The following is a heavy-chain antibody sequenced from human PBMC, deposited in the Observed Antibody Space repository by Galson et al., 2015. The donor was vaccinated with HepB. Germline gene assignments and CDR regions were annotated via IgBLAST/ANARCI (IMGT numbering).Heavy chain of an antibody. CDR2: INSDGSGT. Sequence: SLRLSCAASGFTFSSYWMHWVRQAPGKGLEWVSRINSDGSGTTYADSVKGRFTISRDNDKKTLYLQMNSLRAEDTAVYDCAGRWVLGPSFDYWGPGTLVTVSS. CDR1: GFTFSSYW. D-gene: IGHD3-22*01. J-gene: IGHJ4*02. CDR3: AGRWVLGPSFDY. V-gene: IGHV3-74*01.